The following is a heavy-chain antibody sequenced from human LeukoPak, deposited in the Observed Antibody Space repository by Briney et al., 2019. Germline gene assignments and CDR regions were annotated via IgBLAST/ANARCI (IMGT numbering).Heavy chain of an antibody. D-gene: IGHD5-18*01. J-gene: IGHJ4*02. CDR1: GFTFSRYS. CDR3: ARWGYSYGSDY. CDR2: LSGSSTYI. V-gene: IGHV3-21*04. Sequence: RGSLRVSCAGCGFTFSRYSLNWVRQAAGKGLEWVSSLSGSSTYIFYAASVKGRFTISRDNAKNSLYLQMSSLRAEDTAVYYCARWGYSYGSDYWGQGTLVTVSS.